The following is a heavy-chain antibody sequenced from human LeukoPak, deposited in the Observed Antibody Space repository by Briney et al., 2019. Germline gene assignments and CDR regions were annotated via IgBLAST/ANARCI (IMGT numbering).Heavy chain of an antibody. CDR3: ARVHPDPNWFDP. CDR2: IYYSGST. J-gene: IGHJ5*02. CDR1: GGSISSYY. V-gene: IGHV4-59*01. Sequence: SETLSLTCTVSGGSISSYYWSWIRQPPGKGLEWIGYIYYSGSTNYNPSLKSRVTISVDTSKNQFSLKLSSVTAADTAVYYCARVHPDPNWFDPWGQGTLVTVSS.